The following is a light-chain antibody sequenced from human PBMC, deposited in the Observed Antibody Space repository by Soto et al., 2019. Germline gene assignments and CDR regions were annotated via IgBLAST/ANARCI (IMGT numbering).Light chain of an antibody. V-gene: IGKV3-20*01. Sequence: EIVLTQSPVTLSLSPGERATLSCRASESFDRNYLAWYQLKPGQAPRLLIYGASSRATGIPDRFSGSGSGTDFTLTISRLEPEDFAMYYCQQYGTTPRTFGQGTKVDIK. CDR1: ESFDRNY. CDR2: GAS. J-gene: IGKJ1*01. CDR3: QQYGTTPRT.